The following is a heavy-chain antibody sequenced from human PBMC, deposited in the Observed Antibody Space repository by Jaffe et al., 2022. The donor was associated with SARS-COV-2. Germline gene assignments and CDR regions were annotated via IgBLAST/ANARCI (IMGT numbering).Heavy chain of an antibody. D-gene: IGHD6-13*01. CDR2: IKQDGSEK. CDR1: GFTFSSYW. J-gene: IGHJ4*02. V-gene: IGHV3-7*01. CDR3: ARDDYFFVVSSWYHGFDY. Sequence: EVQLVESGGGLVQPGGSLRLSCAASGFTFSSYWMSWVRQAPGKGLEWVANIKQDGSEKYYVDSVKGRFTISRDNAKNSLYLQMNSLRAEDTAVYYCARDDYFFVVSSWYHGFDYWGQGTLVTVSS.